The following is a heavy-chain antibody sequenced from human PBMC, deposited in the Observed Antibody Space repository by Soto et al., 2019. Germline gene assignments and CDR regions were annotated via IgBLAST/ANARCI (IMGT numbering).Heavy chain of an antibody. V-gene: IGHV3-30-3*01. J-gene: IGHJ4*02. CDR3: ARDSFRITVVRGVTLAPDY. Sequence: PGGSLRLSCAASGFTFSSYAMHWVRQAPGKGLEWVAVISYDGSNKYYADSVRGRFTISRDNSKNTLYLQMNSLRAEDTAVYYCARDSFRITVVRGVTLAPDYWGQGTLVTVSS. CDR2: ISYDGSNK. CDR1: GFTFSSYA. D-gene: IGHD3-10*01.